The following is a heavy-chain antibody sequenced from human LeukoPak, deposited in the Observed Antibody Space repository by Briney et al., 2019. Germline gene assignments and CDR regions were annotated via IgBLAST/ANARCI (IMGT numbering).Heavy chain of an antibody. J-gene: IGHJ4*02. Sequence: GGSLRLSCVVSGFTFSSYAMSWVRQAPGKGLEWVGRIKSKTDGGTTDYAAPVKGRFTISRDDSKNTLYLQMNSLKTEDTAVYYCTTAYYDFWSGYQPAFDYWGQGTLVTVSS. V-gene: IGHV3-15*01. CDR3: TTAYYDFWSGYQPAFDY. D-gene: IGHD3-3*01. CDR1: GFTFSSYA. CDR2: IKSKTDGGTT.